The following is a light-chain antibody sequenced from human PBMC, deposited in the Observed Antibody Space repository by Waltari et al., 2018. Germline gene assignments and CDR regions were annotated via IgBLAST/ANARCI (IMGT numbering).Light chain of an antibody. Sequence: QSALTQPASVSGSPGQSITISCTGTSTDVGSYQLVSWYQQHPGKAPKLMIYEGSKRPSGVSNRFSGSKSGNTASLTISGLQAEDEADYYCCSYAGSSNWVFGGGTKLTVL. CDR2: EGS. CDR3: CSYAGSSNWV. J-gene: IGLJ3*02. V-gene: IGLV2-23*01. CDR1: STDVGSYQL.